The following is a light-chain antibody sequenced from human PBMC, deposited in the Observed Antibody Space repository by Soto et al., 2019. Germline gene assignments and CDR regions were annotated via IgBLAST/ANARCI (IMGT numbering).Light chain of an antibody. J-gene: IGKJ1*01. CDR1: QDISSW. V-gene: IGKV1-12*01. CDR2: AAS. Sequence: DIQMTHSRSCTCTSXRDRVTIAXXASQDISSWLAWYQQKPGKAPNLLIFAASSLQSGVPSRFSGSGSGTDFTLTINSLQPEDIATYYCQQTNSFPRTFGQGTKVDTK. CDR3: QQTNSFPRT.